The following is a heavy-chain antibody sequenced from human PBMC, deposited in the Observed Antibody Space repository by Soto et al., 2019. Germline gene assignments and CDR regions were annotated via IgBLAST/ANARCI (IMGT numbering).Heavy chain of an antibody. V-gene: IGHV3-21*01. Sequence: GGSLRLSCTASGFSISSYEMNWVRQAPGKGLEWVSAISSSGNYIYYADSVKGRFTISRVSAKNSLFLQMNSLRAADTALYYCAREVKSTGGPDGFDIWGQGTMVTVSS. CDR1: GFSISSYE. J-gene: IGHJ3*02. D-gene: IGHD2-15*01. CDR3: AREVKSTGGPDGFDI. CDR2: ISSSGNYI.